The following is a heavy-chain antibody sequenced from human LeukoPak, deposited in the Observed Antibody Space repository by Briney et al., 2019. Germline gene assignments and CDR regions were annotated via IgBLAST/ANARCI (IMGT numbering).Heavy chain of an antibody. J-gene: IGHJ4*02. Sequence: GESLKISCKGSGYSFTSYWIGWVRQMPGKGLEWMGIIYPGDSDTRYSPSFQGQVTISADKSISTAHLQWSSLKASDTAMYYCARGPISGEMAAMYFDYWGQGTLVTVSS. CDR1: GYSFTSYW. CDR3: ARGPISGEMAAMYFDY. V-gene: IGHV5-51*01. CDR2: IYPGDSDT. D-gene: IGHD2-2*01.